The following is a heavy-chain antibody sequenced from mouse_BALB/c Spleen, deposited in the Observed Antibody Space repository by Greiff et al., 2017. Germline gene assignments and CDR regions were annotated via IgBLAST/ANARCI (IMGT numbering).Heavy chain of an antibody. CDR1: GYSFTSYW. CDR2: IDPSDSET. J-gene: IGHJ1*01. Sequence: QVHVKQSGPQLVRPGASVKISCKASGYSFTSYWMHWVKQRPGQGLEWIGMIDPSDSETRLNQKFKDKATLTVDKSSSTAYMQLSSPTSEDSAVYYCAREEITTVVAPRYFDVWGAGTTVTVSS. CDR3: AREEITTVVAPRYFDV. V-gene: IGHV1S127*01. D-gene: IGHD1-1*01.